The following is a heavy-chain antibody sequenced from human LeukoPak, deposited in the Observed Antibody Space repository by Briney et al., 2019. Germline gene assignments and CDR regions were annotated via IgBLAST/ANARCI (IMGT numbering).Heavy chain of an antibody. Sequence: QAGGSLRLSCAASGFTFSSYAMSWVRQAPGKGLEWVSAISGSGGSTYYADSVKGRFTISRDNSKNTLYLQMNSLRAEDTAVYYYASMTTYYDYVWGSYRPYYFDYWGQGTLVTVSS. CDR1: GFTFSSYA. J-gene: IGHJ4*02. CDR3: ASMTTYYDYVWGSYRPYYFDY. V-gene: IGHV3-23*01. D-gene: IGHD3-16*02. CDR2: ISGSGGST.